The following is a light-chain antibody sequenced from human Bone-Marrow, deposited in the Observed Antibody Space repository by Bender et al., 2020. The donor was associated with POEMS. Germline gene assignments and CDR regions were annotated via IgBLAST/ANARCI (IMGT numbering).Light chain of an antibody. V-gene: IGLV1-47*01. Sequence: QSVLTQAPSASGTPGQRVTISCSGSSSNIGSNYVYWYLQLPGTAPKLLIYRNNQRPSEVPDRFSGSRSGTSASLAISGLQSEDEADYYCAVWDDSLNGWVFGGGTKLTVL. CDR1: SSNIGSNY. CDR3: AVWDDSLNGWV. J-gene: IGLJ3*02. CDR2: RNN.